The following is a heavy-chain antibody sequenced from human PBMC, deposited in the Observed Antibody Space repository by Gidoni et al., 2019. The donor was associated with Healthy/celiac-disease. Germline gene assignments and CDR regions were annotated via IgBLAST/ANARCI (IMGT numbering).Heavy chain of an antibody. CDR3: AAATTVTTGHFDY. D-gene: IGHD4-17*01. Sequence: EVQLVETGGGLIQPGGSLRLPCAASGFTVSRNYMSWVRQAPGKGLEWVSVIYSDGSTNSADSVKGRFTISRDNSKNTLYLQMNSLRADDTAVYYCAAATTVTTGHFDYWGQGTLVTVSS. CDR2: IYSDGST. CDR1: GFTVSRNY. J-gene: IGHJ4*02. V-gene: IGHV3-53*02.